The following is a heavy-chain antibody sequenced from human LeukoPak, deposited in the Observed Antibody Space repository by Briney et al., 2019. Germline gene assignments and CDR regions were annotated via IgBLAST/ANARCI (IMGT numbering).Heavy chain of an antibody. D-gene: IGHD6-6*01. CDR3: AKEPYSSSSPYYFDY. V-gene: IGHV3-23*01. CDR1: GFTFSSYA. Sequence: GGPLRLSCAASGFTFSSYAMSWVRQAPGKGLEWVSAISGSGGSTYYADSVKGRFTISRDNSKNALYLQMNSLRAEDTAVYYCAKEPYSSSSPYYFDYWGQGTLVTVSS. CDR2: ISGSGGST. J-gene: IGHJ4*02.